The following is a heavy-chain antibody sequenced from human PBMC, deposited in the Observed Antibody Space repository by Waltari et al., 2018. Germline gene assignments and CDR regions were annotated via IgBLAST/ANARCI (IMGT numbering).Heavy chain of an antibody. CDR1: GFTFGDYA. CDR3: AKDRYGDAYDAFDI. V-gene: IGHV3-9*01. D-gene: IGHD2-21*02. Sequence: EVQLVESGGGLVQPGGSLRLSCAASGFTFGDYAMHWVRQVPGKGLEGGSGITGNSGRIGYADSVKGRLTTSRDNAKNSLYLQMNSLRVDDTALYYCAKDRYGDAYDAFDIWGQGTLVTVSS. CDR2: ITGNSGRI. J-gene: IGHJ3*02.